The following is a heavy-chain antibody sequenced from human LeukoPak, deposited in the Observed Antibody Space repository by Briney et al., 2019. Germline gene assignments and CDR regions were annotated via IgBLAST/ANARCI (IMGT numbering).Heavy chain of an antibody. CDR2: INPDGSQK. Sequence: GGSLRLSCVTSGFTFSNYLMSWVRQAPGKGLEWVANINPDGSQKNYVDSMKGRLTISRDNARDSVFLQMDSLRADDTAVYYCARPSSFSSGWGSDHWGQGTLVNVGS. CDR3: ARPSSFSSGWGSDH. D-gene: IGHD3-22*01. J-gene: IGHJ4*02. V-gene: IGHV3-7*01. CDR1: GFTFSNYL.